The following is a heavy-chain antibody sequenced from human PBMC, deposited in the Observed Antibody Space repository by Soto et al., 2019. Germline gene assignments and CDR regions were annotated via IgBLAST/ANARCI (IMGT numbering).Heavy chain of an antibody. CDR2: ISWNSGSI. V-gene: IGHV3-9*01. J-gene: IGHJ4*02. CDR1: GCTFDDYG. D-gene: IGHD2-15*01. Sequence: PGGSLRLSWAAAGCTFDDYGRRWIRQTKGKGLEWVSGISWNSGSIGYADSVKGRFTISRDNAKNTLYLQMNSLRAEDTAVYYCAKGHGRNIVVVVAASDYWGQGTLVTVSS. CDR3: AKGHGRNIVVVVAASDY.